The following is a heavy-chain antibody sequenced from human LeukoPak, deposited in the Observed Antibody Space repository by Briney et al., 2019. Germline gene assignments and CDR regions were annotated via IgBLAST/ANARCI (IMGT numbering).Heavy chain of an antibody. V-gene: IGHV4-34*01. J-gene: IGHJ4*02. CDR2: INHSGST. Sequence: PSETLSLTCAVYGGSFSGYYWSWIRQPPGKGLEWIGEINHSGSTNYNPSLKSRVTISVDTSKNQFSLKLSSVTAADTAVYYCARHLDYYDSSGYYYHFDYWGQGTLVTVSS. CDR1: GGSFSGYY. CDR3: ARHLDYYDSSGYYYHFDY. D-gene: IGHD3-22*01.